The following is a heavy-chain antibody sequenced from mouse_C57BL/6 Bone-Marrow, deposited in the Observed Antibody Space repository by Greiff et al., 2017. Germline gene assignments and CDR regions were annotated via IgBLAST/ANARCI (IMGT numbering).Heavy chain of an antibody. D-gene: IGHD1-1*01. CDR3: ARDYDGSWFGY. Sequence: EVQLVESGGDLVKPGGSLKLSCAASGFTFSSYGMSWVRQTPDKRLEWVATISSGGSYTYYPDSVKGRFTISRDNAKNTLYLQMSRLKSEDTAMYDCARDYDGSWFGYWGQGTLVTVSA. CDR1: GFTFSSYG. CDR2: ISSGGSYT. V-gene: IGHV5-6*01. J-gene: IGHJ3*01.